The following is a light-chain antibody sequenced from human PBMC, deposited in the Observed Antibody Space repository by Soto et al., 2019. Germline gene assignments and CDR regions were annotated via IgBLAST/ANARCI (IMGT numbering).Light chain of an antibody. CDR1: QSITSK. V-gene: IGKV3-15*01. CDR2: GVS. J-gene: IGKJ1*01. CDR3: QQYYNWPPWT. Sequence: EIVMTQAPATLSLSPGGRATLSCSASQSITSKLAWYQQKPRQAPRLLIYGVSTRATDIPARFSGSGSGTEFTLTISSLESEDFAVYYCQQYYNWPPWTFGQGTKVDI.